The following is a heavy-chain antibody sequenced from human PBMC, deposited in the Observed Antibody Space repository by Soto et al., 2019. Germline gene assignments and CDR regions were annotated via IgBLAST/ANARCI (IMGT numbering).Heavy chain of an antibody. V-gene: IGHV3-30-3*01. D-gene: IGHD6-6*01. CDR1: GFTFSSYA. CDR2: ISYDGSNK. J-gene: IGHJ6*02. Sequence: RLSCAASGFTFSSYAMHWVRQAPGKGLEWVAVISYDGSNKYYADSVKGRFTISRDNSKNTLYLQMNSLRAEDTAVYYCARERDSVEYSSWPYYYYGMDVWGQGTTVTVSS. CDR3: ARERDSVEYSSWPYYYYGMDV.